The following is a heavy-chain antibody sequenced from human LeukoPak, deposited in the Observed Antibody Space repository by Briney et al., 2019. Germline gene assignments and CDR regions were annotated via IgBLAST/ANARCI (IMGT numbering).Heavy chain of an antibody. V-gene: IGHV3-21*01. CDR1: GFTFSSYS. D-gene: IGHD2-15*01. J-gene: IGHJ3*02. CDR2: ISSSSSYI. Sequence: PGGSLRLSCAASGFTFSSYSMNWVRQAPGKGLEWVSSISSSSSYIHYADSVKGRFTISRDNAKNSLYLQMDSLRAEDTAVYYCARAGPRVVAATRLYAFDIWGQGTMVTVSS. CDR3: ARAGPRVVAATRLYAFDI.